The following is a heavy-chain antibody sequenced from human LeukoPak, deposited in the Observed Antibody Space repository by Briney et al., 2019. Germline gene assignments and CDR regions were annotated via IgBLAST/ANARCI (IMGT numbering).Heavy chain of an antibody. D-gene: IGHD4-17*01. CDR1: GGSFSGYY. Sequence: SETLSLTCAVYGGSFSGYYWSWIRQPPGKGLEWIGEINHSGSTNYNPSLRSRVTISVDTSKNQFSLKLSSVTAADTAVYYCARGLSYGDPTAGYFDYWGQGTLVTVSS. V-gene: IGHV4-34*01. J-gene: IGHJ4*02. CDR3: ARGLSYGDPTAGYFDY. CDR2: INHSGST.